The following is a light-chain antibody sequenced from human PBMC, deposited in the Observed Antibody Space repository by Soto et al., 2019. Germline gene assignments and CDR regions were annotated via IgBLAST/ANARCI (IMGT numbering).Light chain of an antibody. J-gene: IGKJ1*01. V-gene: IGKV1-5*03. CDR3: QKYDSTPQT. Sequence: DIQMTQSPSTLSASVGDRVSITCRASQSISSWLALYQQKPGKAPKMLIYKASSLKNGVPLRFSGSGSGTQFTLTNSSLQPEDVATYYCQKYDSTPQTFGQGTKVDI. CDR1: QSISSW. CDR2: KAS.